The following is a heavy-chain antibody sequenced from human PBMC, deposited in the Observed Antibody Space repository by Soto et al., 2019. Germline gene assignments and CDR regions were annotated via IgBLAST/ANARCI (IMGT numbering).Heavy chain of an antibody. Sequence: QVQLVQSGAEVKKPGSSVKVSCKTSGGTFSSYTISWVRQAPGQGLEWMGRIIPILGIANYAQKFQGRVTITADKSTYIAYMELSSLRSENTAVYYCARAPLYCGGDCYGGFDYWGQGTLVTVSS. V-gene: IGHV1-69*02. J-gene: IGHJ4*02. CDR1: GGTFSSYT. D-gene: IGHD2-21*02. CDR2: IIPILGIA. CDR3: ARAPLYCGGDCYGGFDY.